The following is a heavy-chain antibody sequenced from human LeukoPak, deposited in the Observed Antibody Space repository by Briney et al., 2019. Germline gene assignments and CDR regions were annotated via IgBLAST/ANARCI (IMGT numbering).Heavy chain of an antibody. Sequence: SETLSLTCTVSGGSISSSSYYWGWIRQPPGKGLEWIGSIYYSGSTYYNPSPKSRVTISVDTSKNQFSLKLSSVTAADTAVYYCARLELDGYNWYYWGQGTLVTVSS. CDR3: ARLELDGYNWYY. D-gene: IGHD5-24*01. J-gene: IGHJ4*02. CDR1: GGSISSSSYY. V-gene: IGHV4-39*01. CDR2: IYYSGST.